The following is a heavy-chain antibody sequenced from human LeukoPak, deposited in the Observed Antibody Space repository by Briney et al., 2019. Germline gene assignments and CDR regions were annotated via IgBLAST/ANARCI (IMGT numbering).Heavy chain of an antibody. Sequence: PGGSLRLSCAASGFTFNNYAMSWVRQAPGKGLEWVSYISSSSSTRYYADSVKGRFTISRDNAKNSLYLQMNSLRGEDTAVYYCAREPPHSYGYGTDYWGQGTLVTVSS. CDR1: GFTFNNYA. CDR2: ISSSSSTR. V-gene: IGHV3-48*01. D-gene: IGHD5-18*01. J-gene: IGHJ4*02. CDR3: AREPPHSYGYGTDY.